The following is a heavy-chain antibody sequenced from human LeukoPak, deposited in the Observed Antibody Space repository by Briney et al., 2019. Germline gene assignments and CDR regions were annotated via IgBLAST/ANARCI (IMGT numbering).Heavy chain of an antibody. Sequence: GGSLRLSCAASGFAFNSYTINWVRQAPGKGLEWVSSISGDSYYIYYAESVRGRFTISRDNAKNTLYLQMNSLRAEDTAVYYCARVNDEADYWGQGTLVTVSS. CDR2: ISGDSYYI. J-gene: IGHJ4*02. CDR1: GFAFNSYT. D-gene: IGHD1-1*01. V-gene: IGHV3-21*01. CDR3: ARVNDEADY.